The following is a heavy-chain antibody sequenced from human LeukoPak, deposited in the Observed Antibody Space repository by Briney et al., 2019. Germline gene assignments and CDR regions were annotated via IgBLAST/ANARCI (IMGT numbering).Heavy chain of an antibody. Sequence: GGSLRLSCAASGFTFTRYTMHGVRQAPGKGLEWVALVLYDGSNKYYADSVKGRFTLSRDNSKNTLYLQMNTLRADDTAVYYCVRDNYGGILDFWGQGTLVTVSS. CDR2: VLYDGSNK. J-gene: IGHJ4*02. D-gene: IGHD2-21*01. CDR1: GFTFTRYT. CDR3: VRDNYGGILDF. V-gene: IGHV3-30*04.